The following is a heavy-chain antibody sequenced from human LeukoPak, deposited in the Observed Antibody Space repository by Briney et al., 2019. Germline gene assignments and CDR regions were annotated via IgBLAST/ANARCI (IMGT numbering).Heavy chain of an antibody. CDR2: ISSSSSYI. Sequence: PGGSLRLSCAASGFTFSSYSMNWVRQAPGKGLGWVSSISSSSSYIYYADSVKGRFTISRDNAKNSLYLQMNSLRAEDTAVYYCARHYYGSGSYFDYWGQGTLVTVSS. CDR1: GFTFSSYS. D-gene: IGHD3-10*01. V-gene: IGHV3-21*01. J-gene: IGHJ4*02. CDR3: ARHYYGSGSYFDY.